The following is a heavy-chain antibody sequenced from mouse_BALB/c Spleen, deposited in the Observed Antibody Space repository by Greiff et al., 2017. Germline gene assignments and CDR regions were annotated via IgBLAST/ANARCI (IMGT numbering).Heavy chain of an antibody. V-gene: IGHV3-2*02. D-gene: IGHD2-3*01. CDR2: ISYSGST. J-gene: IGHJ1*01. CDR1: GYSITSYYA. CDR3: ARYYDGYSRYWYFDV. Sequence: EVKLMESGPGLVKPSQSLSLTCTVTGYSITSYYAWNWIRQFPGNKLEWMGYISYSGSTSYNPTLQSRISITRDTSTNQFFLQLNSVTTEDTATYYCARYYDGYSRYWYFDVWGEGTTVTVSS.